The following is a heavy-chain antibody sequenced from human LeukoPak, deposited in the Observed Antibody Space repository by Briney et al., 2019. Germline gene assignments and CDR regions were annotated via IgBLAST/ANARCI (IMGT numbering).Heavy chain of an antibody. V-gene: IGHV3-30*03. CDR1: GFTFSSYG. CDR3: AVSQKLDYCSSTSGYYPLDY. Sequence: PGGSLRLSCAASGFTFSSYGMHWVRQAPGKGLEWVAVISYDGSNKYYADSVKGRFTISRDNSKNTLYLQMNSLRAEDTAVYYCAVSQKLDYCSSTSGYYPLDYWGQGTLVTVSS. CDR2: ISYDGSNK. J-gene: IGHJ4*02. D-gene: IGHD2-2*01.